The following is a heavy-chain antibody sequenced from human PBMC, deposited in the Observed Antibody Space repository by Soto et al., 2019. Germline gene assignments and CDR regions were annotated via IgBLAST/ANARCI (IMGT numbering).Heavy chain of an antibody. Sequence: QVQLVQSGAELKKPGASVNISCTASGFTFSDNLINWVRQVPGQGLEWMGWLNPDTGNTRYSETFQGRVTISRHPSASIAYLELSGLENENTALYFCARDIQSVGPRANDAFDVWEQGNMITVSS. J-gene: IGHJ3*01. CDR2: LNPDTGNT. CDR1: GFTFSDNL. D-gene: IGHD5-18*01. CDR3: ARDIQSVGPRANDAFDV. V-gene: IGHV1-3*01.